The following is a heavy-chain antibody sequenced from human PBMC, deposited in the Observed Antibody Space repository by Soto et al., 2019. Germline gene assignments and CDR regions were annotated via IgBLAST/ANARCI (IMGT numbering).Heavy chain of an antibody. CDR3: AKETYRWLQFDAFDI. J-gene: IGHJ3*02. CDR2: ITVSGDIT. Sequence: PGGSLRLSCAASGFTFSSYAMTWVRQAPGKGLEWVSTITVSGDITHYPDSVKGRFIISRDNSKNTLYLQMNSLRAEDTAVYYCAKETYRWLQFDAFDIWGQGTMVTVSS. CDR1: GFTFSSYA. D-gene: IGHD5-12*01. V-gene: IGHV3-23*01.